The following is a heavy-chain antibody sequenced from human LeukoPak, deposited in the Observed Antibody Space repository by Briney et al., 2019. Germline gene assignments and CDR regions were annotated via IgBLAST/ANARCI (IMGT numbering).Heavy chain of an antibody. Sequence: SKTLSLTCSVSGGSISGAYWSWIRQAPGKGLEWIGYIYYSGSTNYNPSLKSRVTISVDTSKNQFSLKLSSVTAADTAVYYCARSGFWSGYYLSGYFDYWGQGTLVTVSS. D-gene: IGHD3-3*01. CDR2: IYYSGST. CDR3: ARSGFWSGYYLSGYFDY. V-gene: IGHV4-59*01. CDR1: GGSISGAY. J-gene: IGHJ4*02.